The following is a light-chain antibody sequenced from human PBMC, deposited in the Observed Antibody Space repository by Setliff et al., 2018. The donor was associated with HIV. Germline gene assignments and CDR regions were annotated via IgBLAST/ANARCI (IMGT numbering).Light chain of an antibody. CDR2: RNN. CDR3: SSYTSSNTGV. J-gene: IGLJ1*01. CDR1: RSNIGSNT. Sequence: QSVLTQPPSASGTPGQRVTISCSGSRSNIGSNTVNWYQQLPGTAPKLLIYRNNQRPSGVPDRFSGSKSGHTASLTISGLQAEDEADYYCSSYTSSNTGVFGTGTKVTVL. V-gene: IGLV1-44*01.